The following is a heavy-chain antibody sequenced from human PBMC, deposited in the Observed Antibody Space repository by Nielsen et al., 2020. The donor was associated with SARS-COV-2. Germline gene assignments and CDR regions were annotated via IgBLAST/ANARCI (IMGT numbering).Heavy chain of an antibody. D-gene: IGHD4-17*01. CDR2: LYYVFSGDNT. V-gene: IGHV4-59*01. CDR3: ARSRVTTVTNFDY. Sequence: SETLSLTCTVSGGSISGSYWTWIRQPPGKGLEWIGDLYYVFSGDNTKYNPSLQGRVTISLDTSKSQFYLKLTSVTAADTAVYYCARSRVTTVTNFDYWGQGTLVTVSS. J-gene: IGHJ4*02. CDR1: GGSISGSY.